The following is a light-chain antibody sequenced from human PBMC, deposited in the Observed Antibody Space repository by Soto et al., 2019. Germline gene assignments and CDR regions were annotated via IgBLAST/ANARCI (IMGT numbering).Light chain of an antibody. Sequence: EIVMTQSPATLSVSPGERATLSCRASQSISSSYFAWYQQKPGQAPRLLIYGASNRATGIPDRFSGSGSGTDFTLTISRLEPEDFAVYYCQHYGSSPTFGQGTRLEIK. CDR3: QHYGSSPT. CDR2: GAS. CDR1: QSISSSY. J-gene: IGKJ5*01. V-gene: IGKV3-20*01.